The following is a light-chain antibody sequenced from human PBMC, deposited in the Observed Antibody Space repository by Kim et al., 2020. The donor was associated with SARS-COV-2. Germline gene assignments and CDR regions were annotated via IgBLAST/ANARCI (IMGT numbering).Light chain of an antibody. V-gene: IGKV3-15*01. Sequence: EIVMTQSPATLSVSPGEGATLSCRASQSVSTNLAWYQQKPGQAPRLLIYGASTRATGIPARFSGSGSGTEFTLTITGLQSEDFAVYYCRQYNNWPFTFGPGTKVDIK. CDR1: QSVSTN. CDR2: GAS. CDR3: RQYNNWPFT. J-gene: IGKJ3*01.